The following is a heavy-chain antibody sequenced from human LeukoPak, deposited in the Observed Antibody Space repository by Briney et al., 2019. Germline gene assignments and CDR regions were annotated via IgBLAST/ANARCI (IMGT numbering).Heavy chain of an antibody. J-gene: IGHJ4*02. CDR2: IAYDGYST. CDR1: GSTFSSYD. V-gene: IGHV3-30*03. CDR3: ARDLSRAVRASPMGY. D-gene: IGHD3-10*01. Sequence: GGSLRLTCAASGSTFSSYDMHWVRQAPGKGLEWVALIAYDGYSTYYSDSVKGRFPISSDPSKNTLYLQMISLRAEDTAVYYCARDLSRAVRASPMGYWGEGTLVTVSS.